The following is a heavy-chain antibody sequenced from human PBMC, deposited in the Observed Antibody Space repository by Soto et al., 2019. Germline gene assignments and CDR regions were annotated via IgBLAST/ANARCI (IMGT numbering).Heavy chain of an antibody. CDR2: ISSSGSTI. J-gene: IGHJ6*02. Sequence: GGSLRLSCAASGFTFSSYEMNWVRQAPGKGLEWVSYISSSGSTIYYADSVKGRFTISRDNAKNSLYLQMNSLRAEDTAVYYCAGDCRSGWLDYYYGMDVWGQGTTVTVSS. V-gene: IGHV3-48*03. CDR3: AGDCRSGWLDYYYGMDV. D-gene: IGHD6-19*01. CDR1: GFTFSSYE.